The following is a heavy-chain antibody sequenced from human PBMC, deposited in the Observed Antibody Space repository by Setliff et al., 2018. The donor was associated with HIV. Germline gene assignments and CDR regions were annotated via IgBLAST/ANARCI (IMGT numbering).Heavy chain of an antibody. CDR2: IYVDGRT. V-gene: IGHV3-66*01. D-gene: IGHD2-15*01. CDR1: GFTFNSYW. CDR3: ARGGLYCSGGPCYAGDNLYLDL. Sequence: PGGSLRLSCSASGFTFNSYWMSWVRQAPGKGLEWVSVIYVDGRTYYADSVKGRITISRDNSKNTLYLQMNSLTVEDTSIYYCARGGLYCSGGPCYAGDNLYLDLWGRGTLVTVSS. J-gene: IGHJ2*01.